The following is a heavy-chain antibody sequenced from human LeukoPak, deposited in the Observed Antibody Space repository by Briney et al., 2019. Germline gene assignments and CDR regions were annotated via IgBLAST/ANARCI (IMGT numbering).Heavy chain of an antibody. D-gene: IGHD5-18*01. Sequence: GGSLRLSCAASGFTFSSYWMHWVRQAPGKGLVWVSRINSDGSSITYADSVKGRFTISRDNAKNTLYLQINSLRAEDTAVYYCAREYQVTARFDPWGQGTLVTVSS. J-gene: IGHJ5*02. CDR3: AREYQVTARFDP. CDR2: INSDGSSI. CDR1: GFTFSSYW. V-gene: IGHV3-74*01.